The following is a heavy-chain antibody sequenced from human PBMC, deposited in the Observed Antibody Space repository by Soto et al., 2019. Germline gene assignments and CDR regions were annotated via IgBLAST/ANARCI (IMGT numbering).Heavy chain of an antibody. CDR3: AKADDSVSPPAQ. J-gene: IGHJ4*02. CDR2: ISGGGENT. V-gene: IGHV3-23*01. D-gene: IGHD1-26*01. Sequence: EVQLLESGGVPVQPGGSLRLSCAASGFTFSNYVMSCVRQGPVKGLAWVSIISGGGENTDYADSVKARFTISRDNSKNTLYLQMSSLRADDTAVYYCAKADDSVSPPAQWGRGTLVTVSS. CDR1: GFTFSNYV.